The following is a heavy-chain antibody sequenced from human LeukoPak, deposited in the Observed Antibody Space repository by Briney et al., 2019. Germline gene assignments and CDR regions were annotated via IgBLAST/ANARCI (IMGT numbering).Heavy chain of an antibody. D-gene: IGHD3-10*01. CDR3: ARGTVTMVDY. Sequence: GGSLRLSCSASGFTSSRYDMHWVRQAPGKGLEYVSAISSNGGSTYYADSVKGRFTISRDNSKNTLYLQMSSLRAEDTAVYYCARGTVTMVDYWGQGTLVTVSS. V-gene: IGHV3-64D*09. J-gene: IGHJ4*02. CDR1: GFTSSRYD. CDR2: ISSNGGST.